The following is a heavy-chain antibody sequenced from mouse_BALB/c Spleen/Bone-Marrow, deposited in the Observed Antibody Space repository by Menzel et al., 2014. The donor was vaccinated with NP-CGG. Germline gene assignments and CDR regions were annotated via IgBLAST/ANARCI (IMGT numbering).Heavy chain of an antibody. CDR3: ARWGAYFDY. CDR1: GYTFTSYW. V-gene: IGHV1-61*01. CDR2: IDPSDSET. Sequence: VQLQQSGAELVRPGTPVKLSCKASGYTFTSYWMNWVKQRPGRGLEWIGRIDPSDSETHYNQKFKDKATLPVDKSSSTAYIQLSSLTSEDSAVYYCARWGAYFDYWGQGTTLTVSS. J-gene: IGHJ2*01.